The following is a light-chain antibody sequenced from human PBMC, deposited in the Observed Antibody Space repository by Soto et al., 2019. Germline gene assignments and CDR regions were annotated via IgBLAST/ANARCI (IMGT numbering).Light chain of an antibody. CDR1: QSVSAY. J-gene: IGKJ4*01. CDR2: DAS. Sequence: EIVLTQSPATLSLSPGERATLSCRASQSVSAYLAWYQQKPDQAPRLLIYDASNRATGIPARFSGSGSGTDFTPTISSLEPEDFAVYYCQQCSSWPPTFGRGTKVDI. V-gene: IGKV3-11*01. CDR3: QQCSSWPPT.